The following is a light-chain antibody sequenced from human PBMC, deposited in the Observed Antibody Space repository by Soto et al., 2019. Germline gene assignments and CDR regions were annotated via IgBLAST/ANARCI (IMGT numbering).Light chain of an antibody. J-gene: IGLJ2*01. Sequence: QSALTQPPSASGSPGQSVTITCSGTSSDVGEENYVSWYQQHPGKVTKLILYEVSNRPSGVPDRFSGSRSGNAASLTVSGLQAEDEADYYCSSFAGSPVVFGGGTKLTVL. CDR2: EVS. CDR3: SSFAGSPVV. V-gene: IGLV2-8*01. CDR1: SSDVGEENY.